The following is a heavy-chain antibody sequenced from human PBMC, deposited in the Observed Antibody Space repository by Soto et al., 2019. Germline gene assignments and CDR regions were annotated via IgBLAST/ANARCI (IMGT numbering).Heavy chain of an antibody. J-gene: IGHJ4*02. CDR3: AKFHGSGTYYNFPDY. Sequence: GGSLRLSCAASGFTFSSYAMSWLRQAPGRGLEWLSTLSDSGANTYYADSVKGRFTISRDNSRNTLYVHMNSLSAEDTAVYYCAKFHGSGTYYNFPDYWGQGTLVTVSS. CDR1: GFTFSSYA. D-gene: IGHD3-10*01. V-gene: IGHV3-23*01. CDR2: LSDSGANT.